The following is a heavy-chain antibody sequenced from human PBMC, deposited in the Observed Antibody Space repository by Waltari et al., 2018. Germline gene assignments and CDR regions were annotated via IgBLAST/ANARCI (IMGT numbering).Heavy chain of an antibody. V-gene: IGHV4-39*01. D-gene: IGHD4-17*01. Sequence: LQLQESGPGLVKPSETLSLPCTVSGGSISTNYTWGWIRQPPGKGLEWMGNMQYRGSTFYNPSLKSRVTISLDTSKNQFSLRLSSVGAADTAVYFCGRIAFGDDGGYFQHWGQGTLVTVSS. CDR1: GGSISTNYT. CDR2: MQYRGST. J-gene: IGHJ1*01. CDR3: GRIAFGDDGGYFQH.